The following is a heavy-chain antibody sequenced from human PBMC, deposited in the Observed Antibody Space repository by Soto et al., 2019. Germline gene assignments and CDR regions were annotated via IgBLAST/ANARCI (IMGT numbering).Heavy chain of an antibody. Sequence: PAGTLCLTSNVFGGSVYTSYWNWIRQSPGKGLEWMGYISDGGSTNYNPSLKSRVTISVDTSKKQVSLKLSSVSAADTARYFCAGDCSSSICPEDHYLALEVWGQGTKVT. CDR2: ISDGGST. CDR1: GGSVYTSY. D-gene: IGHD2-2*01. CDR3: AGDCSSSICPEDHYLALEV. V-gene: IGHV4-59*02. J-gene: IGHJ3*01.